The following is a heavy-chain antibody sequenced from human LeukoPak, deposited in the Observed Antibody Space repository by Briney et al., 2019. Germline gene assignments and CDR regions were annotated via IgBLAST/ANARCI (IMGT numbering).Heavy chain of an antibody. J-gene: IGHJ3*02. V-gene: IGHV3-30*04. CDR3: ARDTNDAFDI. CDR2: ISYDGSNK. Sequence: GGSLRLSCAASGFTFSSYAMHWGRRAPGKGGEGGAVISYDGSNKYYADSGKGRFTISRDNSKNTLYLQMNSLRAEDTAVYYCARDTNDAFDIWGQGTMVTVSS. D-gene: IGHD2-2*01. CDR1: GFTFSSYA.